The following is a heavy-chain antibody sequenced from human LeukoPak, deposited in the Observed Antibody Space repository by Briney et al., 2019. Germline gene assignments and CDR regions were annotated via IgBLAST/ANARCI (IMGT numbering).Heavy chain of an antibody. CDR1: GGTFSSYT. J-gene: IGHJ6*03. CDR2: IIPLFGIP. V-gene: IGHV1-69*13. D-gene: IGHD6-25*01. CDR3: GLSGNYYYYYMDV. Sequence: GASVKVSCKASGGTFSSYTISWVRQAPGQGLEWMGGIIPLFGIPDSAQKFQGRLTITADESTTTAYMELSSLRSDDTAIYYCGLSGNYYYYYMDVWGKGTTVTISS.